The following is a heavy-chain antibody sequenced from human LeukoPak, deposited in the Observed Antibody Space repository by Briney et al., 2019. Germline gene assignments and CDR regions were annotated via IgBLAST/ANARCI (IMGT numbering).Heavy chain of an antibody. J-gene: IGHJ4*02. CDR1: GFTFSSCG. CDR3: AKDSSDPRSGRQFEH. Sequence: GGSLRLSCAASGFTFSSCGMHWVRQAPGKGLEWVTFIRYDGSIKYYADSVKGRFTISRDNSKNTVYLQMNSLRAEDTAVYYCAKDSSDPRSGRQFEHWGQGTLVTVSS. V-gene: IGHV3-30*02. CDR2: IRYDGSIK. D-gene: IGHD5-12*01.